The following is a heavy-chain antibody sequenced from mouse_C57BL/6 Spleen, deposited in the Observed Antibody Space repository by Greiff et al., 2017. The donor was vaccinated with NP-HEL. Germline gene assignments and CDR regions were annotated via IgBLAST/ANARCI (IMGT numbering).Heavy chain of an antibody. J-gene: IGHJ2*01. Sequence: VQLQQSGTVLARPGASVKMSCKTSGYTFTSYWMHWVKQRPGQGLEWLGAIYPGNSDTSYNQKFKGKAKLTAVTSASTAYMELSSLTNEDSAVYYCTRGGITTVVAPDYWGQGTTLTVSS. CDR3: TRGGITTVVAPDY. V-gene: IGHV1-5*01. CDR1: GYTFTSYW. CDR2: IYPGNSDT. D-gene: IGHD1-1*01.